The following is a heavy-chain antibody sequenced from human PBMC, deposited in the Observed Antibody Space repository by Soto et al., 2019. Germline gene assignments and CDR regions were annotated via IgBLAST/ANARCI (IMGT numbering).Heavy chain of an antibody. D-gene: IGHD3-3*01. Sequence: SETLSLTCTVSGGSISSSSYYWGWIRQPPGKGPEWIGSIYYSGSTYYNPSLKSRVTISVDTSKNQFSLKLSSVTAADTAVYYCARRRRPRYYDFWSGYYYFDYWGQGTLVTVSS. CDR3: ARRRRPRYYDFWSGYYYFDY. J-gene: IGHJ4*02. CDR2: IYYSGST. CDR1: GGSISSSSYY. V-gene: IGHV4-39*01.